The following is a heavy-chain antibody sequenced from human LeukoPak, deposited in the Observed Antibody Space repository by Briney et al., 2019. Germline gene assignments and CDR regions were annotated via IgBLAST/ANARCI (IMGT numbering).Heavy chain of an antibody. D-gene: IGHD3-3*01. CDR1: GFTFSSYS. CDR2: ISSSSSTI. J-gene: IGHJ4*02. Sequence: PGGSLRLSCAASGFTFSSYSMNWVRQAPGKGLEGVSYISSSSSTIYYADSVKGRFTISRDNAKNSLYLQMNSLRAEDTAVYYCARDLRFLEWLPQYYFDYWGQGTLVTVSS. V-gene: IGHV3-48*04. CDR3: ARDLRFLEWLPQYYFDY.